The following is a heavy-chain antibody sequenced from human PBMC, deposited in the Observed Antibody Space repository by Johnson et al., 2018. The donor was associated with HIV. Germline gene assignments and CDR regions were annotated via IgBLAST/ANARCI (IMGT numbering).Heavy chain of an antibody. CDR1: KFRFRSYG. CDR3: ARERPGSGYDWGDAFDI. J-gene: IGHJ3*02. CDR2: ISYDGSNK. D-gene: IGHD5-12*01. V-gene: IGHV3-30*03. Sequence: QVQLVESGGGVVQPGRSLRLSCAASKFRFRSYGMHWVRQAPGKGLEWVAVISYDGSNKYYGDSVKGRFTISRDNSKNTLYLQMNSLRAEDTAVYYCARERPGSGYDWGDAFDIWGQGTMVTVSS.